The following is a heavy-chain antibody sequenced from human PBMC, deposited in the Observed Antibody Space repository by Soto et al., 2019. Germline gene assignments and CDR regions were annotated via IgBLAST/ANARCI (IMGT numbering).Heavy chain of an antibody. D-gene: IGHD6-13*01. CDR2: IYHGGSA. CDR1: SGSVNSSNW. CDR3: ARDPAAAGTFDY. J-gene: IGHJ4*02. Sequence: QVQLRESGPGLVKPSGTLFLTCAVSSGSVNSSNWWSWVGQPPGKGLEWIGEIYHGGSANYNPSLRSRVTMSVDKSKNQVFLQLSSVTAADTAVYYCARDPAAAGTFDYWGQGTLVTVSS. V-gene: IGHV4-4*02.